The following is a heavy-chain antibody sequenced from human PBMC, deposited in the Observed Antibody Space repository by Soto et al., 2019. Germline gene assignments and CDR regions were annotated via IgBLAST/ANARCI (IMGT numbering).Heavy chain of an antibody. CDR2: ISYDGSNK. Sequence: GGSLRLSCAASGFTFSSYAMHWVRQAPGKGLEWVAVISYDGSNKYYADSVKGRFTISRDNSKNTLYLQMNSLRAEDTAVYYCARARSYYGSSGPDYWGQGTQVTV. V-gene: IGHV3-30-3*01. D-gene: IGHD3-22*01. CDR1: GFTFSSYA. J-gene: IGHJ4*02. CDR3: ARARSYYGSSGPDY.